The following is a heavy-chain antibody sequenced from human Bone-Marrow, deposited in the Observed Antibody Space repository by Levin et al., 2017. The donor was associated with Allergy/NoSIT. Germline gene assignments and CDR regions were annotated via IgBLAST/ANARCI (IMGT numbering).Heavy chain of an antibody. CDR3: AREYSDYYYGMDV. Sequence: PGGSLRLSCAASGFTFSRYKINWVRQAPGKGLEWLSYITGDSSAIYYADSVKGRFTISRDNAKNSLYLQMNSLRDEDTAVYYCAREYSDYYYGMDVWGQGTTVTVSS. CDR2: ITGDSSAI. CDR1: GFTFSRYK. D-gene: IGHD4-11*01. J-gene: IGHJ6*02. V-gene: IGHV3-48*02.